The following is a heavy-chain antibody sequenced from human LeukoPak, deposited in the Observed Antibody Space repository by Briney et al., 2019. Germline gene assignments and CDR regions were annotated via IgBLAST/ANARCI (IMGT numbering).Heavy chain of an antibody. Sequence: PGGSLRLSCAASGFTFSDYAMHWVRQAPGKGLEYVSAIRDNGRTTYYADSVKGRFTISRDNSKNTLYLQMGSLRSEDMAVYYCARDGGGSPDHWGQGTLSPSPQ. J-gene: IGHJ4*02. CDR2: IRDNGRTT. V-gene: IGHV3-64*02. CDR1: GFTFSDYA. CDR3: ARDGGGSPDH. D-gene: IGHD1-26*01.